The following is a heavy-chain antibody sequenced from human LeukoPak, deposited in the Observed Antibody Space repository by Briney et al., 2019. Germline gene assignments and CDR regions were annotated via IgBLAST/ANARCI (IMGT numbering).Heavy chain of an antibody. CDR2: FDPEDGET. CDR1: GYTLTELS. J-gene: IGHJ4*02. D-gene: IGHD4-17*01. Sequence: ASVKVSCEVSGYTLTELSMHWVRQAPGKGLEWMGGFDPEDGETIYAQKFQGRVTMTEDTSTDTAYMELSSLRSEDTAVYYCATSFRNDYGDLRPDWLVDYWGQGTLVTVSS. CDR3: ATSFRNDYGDLRPDWLVDY. V-gene: IGHV1-24*01.